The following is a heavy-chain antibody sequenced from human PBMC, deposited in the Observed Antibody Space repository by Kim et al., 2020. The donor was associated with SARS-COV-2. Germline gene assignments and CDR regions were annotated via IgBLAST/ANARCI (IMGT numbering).Heavy chain of an antibody. J-gene: IGHJ6*02. CDR1: GYTFTSYG. CDR2: ISAYNGNT. Sequence: ASVKVSCKASGYTFTSYGISWVRQAPGQGLEWMGWISAYNGNTNYAQKLQGRVTMTTDTSTSTAYMELRSLRSDDTAVYYCARDLVTIFGVVIYYYYGMDVWGQGTTVTVSS. CDR3: ARDLVTIFGVVIYYYYGMDV. V-gene: IGHV1-18*01. D-gene: IGHD3-3*01.